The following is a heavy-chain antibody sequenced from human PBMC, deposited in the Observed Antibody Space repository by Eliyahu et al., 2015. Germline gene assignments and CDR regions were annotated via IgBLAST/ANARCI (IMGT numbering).Heavy chain of an antibody. CDR2: VFHSGST. CDR1: GGXLSRNSYX. CDR3: ARRLGVTDFYFDY. Sequence: QLQESGPGLVKPSETLSLTXXVXGGXLSRNSYXWVWIRXPPGXGLEWIGSVFHSGSTYYHPSLKSRVTISLDTSKNQFFLRLNSVTAADTAVYXCARRLGVTDFYFDYWGQGTLATVSS. V-gene: IGHV4-39*01. J-gene: IGHJ4*02. D-gene: IGHD2-21*02.